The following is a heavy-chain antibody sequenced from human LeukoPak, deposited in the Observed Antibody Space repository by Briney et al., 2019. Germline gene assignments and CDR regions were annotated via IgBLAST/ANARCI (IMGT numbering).Heavy chain of an antibody. Sequence: GGSLRLSCAASGFTFDDYAMHWVRQAPGKGLEWVSGISRNSGSIGYADSVKGRFTISRDNAKNSLYLQMNSLRAEDTALYYCAKGYYYDSSGSPDYWGQGTLVTVSS. D-gene: IGHD3-22*01. CDR1: GFTFDDYA. J-gene: IGHJ4*02. CDR3: AKGYYYDSSGSPDY. CDR2: ISRNSGSI. V-gene: IGHV3-9*01.